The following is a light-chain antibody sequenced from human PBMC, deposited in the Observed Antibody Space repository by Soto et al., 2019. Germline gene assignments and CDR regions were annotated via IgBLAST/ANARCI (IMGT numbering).Light chain of an antibody. Sequence: QSVLTQPPSVSGSPGQSVTISCTGTSSDVGSYNRVSWYQQPPGTAPKLMIYEVSNRHSGVPDRFSGSKSGNAASLTISGLQAEDEADYYCSLYTSSSTYVFGTGTKLTVL. CDR3: SLYTSSSTYV. CDR2: EVS. V-gene: IGLV2-18*01. CDR1: SSDVGSYNR. J-gene: IGLJ1*01.